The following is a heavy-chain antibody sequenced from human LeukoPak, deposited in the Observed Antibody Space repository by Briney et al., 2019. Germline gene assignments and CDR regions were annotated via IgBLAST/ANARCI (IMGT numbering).Heavy chain of an antibody. Sequence: SETLSLTCAVYGVSFSGYYWSWIRQPPGKGLEWIGEINHSGSTNYNPSLKSRVTISVDTSKNQFSLKLSSVTAADTAVYYCARGPVVAATPALDYWGQGTLVTVSS. CDR3: ARGPVVAATPALDY. V-gene: IGHV4-34*01. CDR1: GVSFSGYY. D-gene: IGHD2-15*01. CDR2: INHSGST. J-gene: IGHJ4*02.